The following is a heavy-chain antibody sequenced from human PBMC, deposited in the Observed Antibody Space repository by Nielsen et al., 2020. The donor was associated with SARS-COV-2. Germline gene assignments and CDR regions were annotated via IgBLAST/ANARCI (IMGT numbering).Heavy chain of an antibody. CDR3: AKEHLVDRALIMDYFDS. CDR1: GFSFSTFSNYG. Sequence: GESLKISCAASGFSFSTFSNYGMHWVRQAPGKGLEGVSVASSDGSKEYDADSVKGRFTISRDNSQNTLYLQMTSLRAEDTAVYFCAKEHLVDRALIMDYFDSWGQGPLVTVSS. J-gene: IGHJ4*02. V-gene: IGHV3-30*18. D-gene: IGHD4/OR15-4a*01. CDR2: ASSDGSKE.